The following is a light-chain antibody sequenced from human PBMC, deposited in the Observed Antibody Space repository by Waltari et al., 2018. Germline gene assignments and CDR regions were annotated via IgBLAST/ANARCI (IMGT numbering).Light chain of an antibody. CDR3: QQYYATPRT. Sequence: DIVLTQSPDSLAVSLGERATINCKSSQTLLYSSNKKNYLAWYQHKSGQPPTLLIFWASTRESGVPDRFSGSCSGTDFTLTISSLQAEDVAVYYCQQYYATPRTFGQGTKVEI. CDR2: WAS. J-gene: IGKJ1*01. CDR1: QTLLYSSNKKNY. V-gene: IGKV4-1*01.